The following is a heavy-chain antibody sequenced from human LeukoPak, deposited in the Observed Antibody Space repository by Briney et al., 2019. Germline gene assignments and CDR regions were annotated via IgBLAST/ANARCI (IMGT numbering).Heavy chain of an antibody. Sequence: ASVKVSCKACGYTFTGYYMHWVRQAPGQGLEWMGWINPNSGGTNYAQKFQGRVTMTRHTTIRTAYMELSRLRSDDTAGYYWARGAVRLELPGSYNYYYRDVWGKGTTVTISS. CDR3: ARGAVRLELPGSYNYYYRDV. CDR2: INPNSGGT. J-gene: IGHJ6*03. CDR1: GYTFTGYY. V-gene: IGHV1-2*02. D-gene: IGHD1-7*01.